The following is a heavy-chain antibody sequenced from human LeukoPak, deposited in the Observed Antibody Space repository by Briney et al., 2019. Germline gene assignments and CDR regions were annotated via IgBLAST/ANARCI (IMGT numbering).Heavy chain of an antibody. J-gene: IGHJ4*02. CDR3: ARESGRYYFDY. CDR1: GYTFTDYN. Sequence: ASVKVSCQASGYTFTDYNMHWVRQAPGQGLEWMGRINPNSGGTNYAQKFQGRVTMTRDTSISTAYMELSRLRSDDTAVYYCARESGRYYFDYWGQGTLVTVSS. D-gene: IGHD1-26*01. V-gene: IGHV1-2*06. CDR2: INPNSGGT.